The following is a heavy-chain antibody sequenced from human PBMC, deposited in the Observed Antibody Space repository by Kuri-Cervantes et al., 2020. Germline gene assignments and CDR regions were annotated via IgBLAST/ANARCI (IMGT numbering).Heavy chain of an antibody. CDR1: RFTFDAYA. CDR3: TTQSYSSSWYPLSAFDI. Sequence: GGSLTLSCAASRFTFDAYAMHWVRQAPGKGLEWVSGISWNIGSIGYADSVKGRITISRDNAKNSLYLQMNSLKTEDTAVYYWTTQSYSSSWYPLSAFDIWGQGTMVTVSS. D-gene: IGHD6-13*01. CDR2: ISWNIGSI. V-gene: IGHV3-9*01. J-gene: IGHJ3*02.